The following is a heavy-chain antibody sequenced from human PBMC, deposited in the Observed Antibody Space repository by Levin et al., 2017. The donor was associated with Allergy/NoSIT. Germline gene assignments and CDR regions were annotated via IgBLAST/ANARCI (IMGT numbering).Heavy chain of an antibody. CDR1: GVSVSSDDYY. J-gene: IGHJ4*02. CDR2: IRYNDST. D-gene: IGHD5/OR15-5a*01. CDR3: ERGSNSVFRND. V-gene: IGHV4-31*03. Sequence: SQTLSLTCIVSGPVSGVSVSSDDYYWSWIRQHPGKGLEWIGYIRYNDSTHYNPSLKSRGTIARDTSENHFSVRLRPVTAADTAVYCCERGSNSVFRNDWGEGVLVTVSS.